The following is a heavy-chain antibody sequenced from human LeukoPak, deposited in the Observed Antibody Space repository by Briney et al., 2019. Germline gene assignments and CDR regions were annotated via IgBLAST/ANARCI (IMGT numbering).Heavy chain of an antibody. CDR3: ARDLRVVPRAFDI. CDR1: GFTFSSYS. Sequence: KPGGSLRLSCAASGFTFSSYSMNWVRQAPGKGLEWVSSISSSSSYIYYADSVKGRFTISRDNAKNSLYLQMNSLRAEDTAVYYCARDLRVVPRAFDIWGQGTMVTVSS. J-gene: IGHJ3*02. CDR2: ISSSSSYI. V-gene: IGHV3-21*01. D-gene: IGHD3-22*01.